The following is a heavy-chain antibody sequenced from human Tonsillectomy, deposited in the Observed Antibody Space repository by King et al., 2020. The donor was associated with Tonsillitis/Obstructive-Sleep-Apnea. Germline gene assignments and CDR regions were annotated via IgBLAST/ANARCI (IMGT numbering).Heavy chain of an antibody. V-gene: IGHV3-66*01. CDR1: GVTVSSNY. CDR3: ASGGTFVFDY. D-gene: IGHD2-15*01. Sequence: VQLVESGGGLVQPGGSLRLSCAASGVTVSSNYMSWFRQAPEKGLEGVSVIYSGGSTYYADSVKGRFTISRDNSKNTVYLQMNRLRAEDTAVYYCASGGTFVFDYWGQGTLVTVSS. CDR2: IYSGGST. J-gene: IGHJ4*02.